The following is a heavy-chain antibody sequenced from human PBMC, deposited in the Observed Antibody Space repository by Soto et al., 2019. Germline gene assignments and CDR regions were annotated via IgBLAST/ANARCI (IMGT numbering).Heavy chain of an antibody. CDR3: ARAPDIVLIRAYYYYGMDV. D-gene: IGHD2-8*01. J-gene: IGHJ6*02. V-gene: IGHV3-30-3*01. CDR2: ISYDGSNK. Sequence: GGSLRLSCAASGFTFSSYAMHWVRQAPGKGLEWVAVISYDGSNKYYADSVKGRFTISRDNSKNTLYVQMNSLRPEDTAVYYCARAPDIVLIRAYYYYGMDVWGQGTTVTVSS. CDR1: GFTFSSYA.